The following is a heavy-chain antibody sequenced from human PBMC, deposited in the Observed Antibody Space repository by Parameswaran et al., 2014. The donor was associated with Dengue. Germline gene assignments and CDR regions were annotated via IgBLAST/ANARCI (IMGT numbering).Heavy chain of an antibody. D-gene: IGHD4-17*01. Sequence: PGKGLEWIGSIYYSGSTYYNPSLKSRVTISVDTSKNQFSLKLSSVTAADTAVYYCARLSLTTVIYYYYYGMDVWGQGTTVTVSS. CDR3: ARLSLTTVIYYYYYGMDV. CDR2: IYYSGST. J-gene: IGHJ6*02. V-gene: IGHV4-39*01.